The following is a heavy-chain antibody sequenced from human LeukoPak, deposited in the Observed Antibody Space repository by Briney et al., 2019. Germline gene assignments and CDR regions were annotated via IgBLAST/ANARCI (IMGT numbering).Heavy chain of an antibody. CDR1: GFTFRNYG. CDR3: AKADSSDWYYLDF. D-gene: IGHD6-19*01. CDR2: ISYGGNYK. V-gene: IGHV3-30*18. Sequence: PWGSLRLSCAASGFTFRNYGMHWVRQAPGKGLEWVAVISYGGNYKFYADSLKGRFTISRDTSRDTLYLQMNSLRAEDTAVYYCAKADSSDWYYLDFWGQGTLVTAS. J-gene: IGHJ4*02.